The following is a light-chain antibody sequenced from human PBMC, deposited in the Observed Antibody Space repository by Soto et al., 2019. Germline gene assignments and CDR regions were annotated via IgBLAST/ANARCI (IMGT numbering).Light chain of an antibody. J-gene: IGKJ3*01. CDR3: QQSYSTPRT. Sequence: DIQMTQSPSSLSASVGDRVTITCRASQSISSYLNWYQQKPGKAPKLLIYAASSLQSGVPSRFSCSVSGTYFTLTITTLQPEAFATYYCQQSYSTPRTVGRGTNVDSK. CDR2: AAS. V-gene: IGKV1-39*01. CDR1: QSISSY.